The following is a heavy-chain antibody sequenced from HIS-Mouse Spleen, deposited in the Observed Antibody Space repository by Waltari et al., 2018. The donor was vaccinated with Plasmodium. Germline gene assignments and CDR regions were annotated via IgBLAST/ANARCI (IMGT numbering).Heavy chain of an antibody. Sequence: EVQLVESVGGLVQPGWSLRPSCAASGFTFGSYWMSWVRQAPGKGLEWVANIKQDGSEKYYVDSVKGRFTISRDNAKNSLYLQMNSLRAEDTAVYYCASSWYWYFDLWGRGTLVTVSS. CDR3: ASSWYWYFDL. CDR1: GFTFGSYW. V-gene: IGHV3-7*01. J-gene: IGHJ2*01. D-gene: IGHD6-13*01. CDR2: IKQDGSEK.